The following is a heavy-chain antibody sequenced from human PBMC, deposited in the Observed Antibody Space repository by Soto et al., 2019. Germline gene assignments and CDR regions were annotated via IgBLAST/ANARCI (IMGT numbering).Heavy chain of an antibody. CDR3: ARESTLWFDP. J-gene: IGHJ5*02. CDR1: GASITSHY. D-gene: IGHD4-4*01. CDR2: VYASGTT. Sequence: QVQLQESGPGLVKPSETLSLTCTVSGASITSHYWSWIRQPPSKGLEWIGYVYASGTTTYNPSLKGRVTISIDTSNNHCSLNLRSVTAADTAVYYCARESTLWFDPWGHGTLVTVSS. V-gene: IGHV4-59*11.